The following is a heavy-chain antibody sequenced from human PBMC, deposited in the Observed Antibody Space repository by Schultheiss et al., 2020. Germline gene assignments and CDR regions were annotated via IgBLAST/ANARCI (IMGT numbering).Heavy chain of an antibody. CDR2: ISAYNGNT. D-gene: IGHD3-10*01. Sequence: ASVKVSCKASGYTFTNYGISWVRQAPGQGLEWMGWISAYNGNTNYAQKLQGRVTMTTDTSTSTAYMELRSLRSDDTAVYYCARVITMVQSGYHSYYMDVWGKGTMVTVSS. CDR3: ARVITMVQSGYHSYYMDV. V-gene: IGHV1-18*04. CDR1: GYTFTNYG. J-gene: IGHJ6*03.